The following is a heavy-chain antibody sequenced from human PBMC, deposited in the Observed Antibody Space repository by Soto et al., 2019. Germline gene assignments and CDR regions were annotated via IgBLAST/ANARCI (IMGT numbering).Heavy chain of an antibody. CDR2: IIPIFGTA. Sequence: QVQLVRSGAEVKKPGSSVKVSCKASGGTFSSYAISWVRQAPGQGLEWMGGIIPIFGTANYAHKFQGRVTITADKSTSTAYMELSSLRSEDTAVYYCARVGYYYDSSGYYYYFDYWGQGTLVTVSS. V-gene: IGHV1-69*06. CDR3: ARVGYYYDSSGYYYYFDY. CDR1: GGTFSSYA. D-gene: IGHD3-22*01. J-gene: IGHJ4*02.